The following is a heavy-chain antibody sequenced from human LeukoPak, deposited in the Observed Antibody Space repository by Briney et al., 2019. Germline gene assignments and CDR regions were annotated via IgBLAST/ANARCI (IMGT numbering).Heavy chain of an antibody. CDR2: ISSSSSYI. CDR3: ARLLWFGELQDY. D-gene: IGHD3-10*01. J-gene: IGHJ4*02. Sequence: GGSLRLSCAASGFTFSSYSMNWVRQAPGKGLEWVSSISSSSSYIYYADSVKGRFTISRDNAKNSLYLQINSLRAEDTAVYYCARLLWFGELQDYWGQGTLVTVSS. CDR1: GFTFSSYS. V-gene: IGHV3-21*01.